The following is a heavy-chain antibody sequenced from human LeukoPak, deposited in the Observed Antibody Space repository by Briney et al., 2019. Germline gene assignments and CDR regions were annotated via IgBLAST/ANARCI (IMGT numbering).Heavy chain of an antibody. CDR3: ARGASYSSGSYNY. Sequence: ASVTVSCKASGYTFTSYDINWVRQAPGQGLEWMGWMNPNSGNTGYAQKFQGRVTMTRNTSISTAYMELSSLRSEDTAVYYCARGASYSSGSYNYWGQGTLVTVSS. J-gene: IGHJ4*02. CDR1: GYTFTSYD. CDR2: MNPNSGNT. D-gene: IGHD1-26*01. V-gene: IGHV1-8*01.